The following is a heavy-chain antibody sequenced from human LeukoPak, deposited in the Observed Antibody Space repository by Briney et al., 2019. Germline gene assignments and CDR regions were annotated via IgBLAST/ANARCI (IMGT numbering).Heavy chain of an antibody. CDR3: ASRPARLGYCSSTSCFNGMDV. D-gene: IGHD2-2*01. CDR2: ISGSGGST. Sequence: GGSLRLSCAASGFTFSSYAMSWVRQAPGKGLEWVSAISGSGGSTYYADSVKGRFTISRHNSKNTLYLQMNSLRAEDTAVYYCASRPARLGYCSSTSCFNGMDVWGQGTTVTVSS. J-gene: IGHJ6*02. V-gene: IGHV3-23*01. CDR1: GFTFSSYA.